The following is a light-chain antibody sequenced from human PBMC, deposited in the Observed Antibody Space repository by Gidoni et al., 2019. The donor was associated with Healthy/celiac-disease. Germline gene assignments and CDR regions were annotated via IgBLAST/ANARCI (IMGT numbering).Light chain of an antibody. CDR3: QQRSNWLT. V-gene: IGKV3-11*01. J-gene: IGKJ4*01. Sequence: EIVLTQSPATLSLSPGERATLSCRASQSVSSYLAWYQQKPGQAPRFSGSGSGTEFTLTISSLEPEDFAVYYCQQRSNWLTFGGGTKVEIK. CDR1: QSVSSY.